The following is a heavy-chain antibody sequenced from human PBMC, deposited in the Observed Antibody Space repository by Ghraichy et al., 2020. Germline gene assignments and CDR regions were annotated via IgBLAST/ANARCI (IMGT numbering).Heavy chain of an antibody. V-gene: IGHV4-39*01. CDR3: ASMNWGRNPYYYYYYYMDV. J-gene: IGHJ6*03. CDR1: GGSIGSSSYY. D-gene: IGHD7-27*01. Sequence: SETLSLTCTVSGGSIGSSSYYWGWIRQPPGKGLEWIGSIYYSGSTYYNPSLKSRVTISVDTSKNQFSLKLSSVTAADTAVYYCASMNWGRNPYYYYYYYMDVWGKGTTVTVSS. CDR2: IYYSGST.